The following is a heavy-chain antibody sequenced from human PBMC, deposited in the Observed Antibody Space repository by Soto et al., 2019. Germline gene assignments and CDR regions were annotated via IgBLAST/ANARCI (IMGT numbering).Heavy chain of an antibody. V-gene: IGHV1-18*01. Sequence: QVQLVQSEAEVKKPGASVKVSCKASGYNFNTYGITWVRQAPGQGLEWMGWISVNSGTTNYAQKIQGRVTMITDTSSSTAFMELRSLRSDDTAVYYCARNDTSGHYSDYWGQGTLVTVSS. J-gene: IGHJ4*02. D-gene: IGHD3-22*01. CDR3: ARNDTSGHYSDY. CDR1: GYNFNTYG. CDR2: ISVNSGTT.